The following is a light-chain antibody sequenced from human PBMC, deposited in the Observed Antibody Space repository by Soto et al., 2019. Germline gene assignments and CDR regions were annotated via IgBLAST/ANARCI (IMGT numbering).Light chain of an antibody. CDR2: DAS. CDR1: QSVSNN. Sequence: EIVMTQSPAILSVSPGERATLSCRASQSVSNNLAWYQQNPGQAPRLLIYDASTRATGIPARFSGSGSGTEFTLTISSLWSEDFAVYHCHQYNNWPRTFGQGTKVEIK. V-gene: IGKV3-15*01. CDR3: HQYNNWPRT. J-gene: IGKJ1*01.